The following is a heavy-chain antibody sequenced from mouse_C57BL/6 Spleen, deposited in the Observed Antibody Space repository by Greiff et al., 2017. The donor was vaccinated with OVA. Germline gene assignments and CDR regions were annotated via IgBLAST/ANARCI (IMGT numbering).Heavy chain of an antibody. V-gene: IGHV1-26*01. CDR1: GYTFTDYY. Sequence: VHVKQSGPELVKPGASVKISCKASGYTFTDYYMNWVKQSHGKSLEWIGDINPNNGGTSYNQKFKGKATLTVDKSSSTAYMELRSLTSEDSAVYYCARSGPYYSNPFAYWGQGTLVTVSA. CDR3: ARSGPYYSNPFAY. CDR2: INPNNGGT. J-gene: IGHJ3*01. D-gene: IGHD2-5*01.